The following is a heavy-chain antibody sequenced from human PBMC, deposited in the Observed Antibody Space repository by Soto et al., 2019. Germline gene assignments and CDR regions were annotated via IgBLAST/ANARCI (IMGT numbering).Heavy chain of an antibody. CDR2: IYHSGST. D-gene: IGHD5-12*01. CDR3: ARIHGPSGNYDLDY. CDR1: GGSISSGGYS. J-gene: IGHJ4*02. V-gene: IGHV4-30-2*02. Sequence: SETLSLTCAVSGGSISSGGYSWSWIRQPPGKGLEWIGYIYHSGSTYYNPSLKSRVTISVDRSKNQVVLTMTNVDPVDTATYYCARIHGPSGNYDLDYWGQGTLVTVSS.